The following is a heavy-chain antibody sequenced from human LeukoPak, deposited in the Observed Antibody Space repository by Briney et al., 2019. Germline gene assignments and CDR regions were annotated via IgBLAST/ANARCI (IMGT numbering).Heavy chain of an antibody. Sequence: PSETLSLTCTVSGGSISSYYWSWIRQPPGKGLEWIGYIYYSGSTNYNPSHKSRVTISVDTSKNQFSLKLSSVTAADTAVYYCARDQSCSGGSCYDAFDIWGQGTMVTVSS. V-gene: IGHV4-59*01. CDR3: ARDQSCSGGSCYDAFDI. D-gene: IGHD2-15*01. CDR2: IYYSGST. J-gene: IGHJ3*02. CDR1: GGSISSYY.